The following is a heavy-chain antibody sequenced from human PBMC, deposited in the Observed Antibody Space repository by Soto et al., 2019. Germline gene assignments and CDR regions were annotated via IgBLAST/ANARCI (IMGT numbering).Heavy chain of an antibody. V-gene: IGHV4-39*01. CDR2: IYYSGST. CDR1: GGSISSSSYY. CDR3: ARSVWSYVDY. J-gene: IGHJ4*02. D-gene: IGHD3-3*01. Sequence: SETLSLTCTVSGGSISSSSYYWGWIRQPPGKGLEWIGSIYYSGSTDYNPSLRSRVTMSVDTSKNQFSLKLSSVTAADTAVYYCARSVWSYVDYWGQGALVTVSS.